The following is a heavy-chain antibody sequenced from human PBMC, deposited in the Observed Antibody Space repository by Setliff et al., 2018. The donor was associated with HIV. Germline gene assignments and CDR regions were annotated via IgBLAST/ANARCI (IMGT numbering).Heavy chain of an antibody. V-gene: IGHV4-39*01. Sequence: SETLSLTCTVSGDSISSSTFYWGWIRQPPGKGLEWIGSIYYSGTTYYNPSLKSRVAISVDTSKNQFSLKLSSVTAADTAVYYCARPRLRGSGTFDIWGQGTMVTVSS. J-gene: IGHJ3*02. CDR3: ARPRLRGSGTFDI. CDR1: GDSISSSTFY. D-gene: IGHD2-21*01. CDR2: IYYSGTT.